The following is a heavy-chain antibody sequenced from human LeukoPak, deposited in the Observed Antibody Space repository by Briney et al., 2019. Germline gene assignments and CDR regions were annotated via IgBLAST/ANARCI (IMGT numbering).Heavy chain of an antibody. CDR2: IYYSGST. Sequence: SETLSPTCTVSGGSISSSSYYWGWIRQPPGKGLEWIGSIYYSGSTYYNPSLKSRVTISVDTSKNQFSLKLSSVTAADTAVYYCARDGYQTPYYFDYWGQGTLVTVSS. V-gene: IGHV4-39*07. CDR3: ARDGYQTPYYFDY. CDR1: GGSISSSSYY. D-gene: IGHD6-25*01. J-gene: IGHJ4*02.